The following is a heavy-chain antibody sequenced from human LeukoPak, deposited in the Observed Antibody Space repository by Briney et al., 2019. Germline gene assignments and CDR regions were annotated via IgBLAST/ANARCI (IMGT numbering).Heavy chain of an antibody. Sequence: SETLSLTCTVSGGSISSYYWSWIRQLPGKGLEWIGYIYYSGSTNYNPSLKSRVTISVDTSKNQFSLKLSSVTAADTAVYYCARVGGSYLLYFDYWGQGTLVTVSS. J-gene: IGHJ4*02. V-gene: IGHV4-59*01. CDR2: IYYSGST. CDR3: ARVGGSYLLYFDY. CDR1: GGSISSYY. D-gene: IGHD1-26*01.